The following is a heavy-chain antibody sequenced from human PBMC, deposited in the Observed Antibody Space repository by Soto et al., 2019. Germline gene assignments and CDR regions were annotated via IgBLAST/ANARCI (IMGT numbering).Heavy chain of an antibody. D-gene: IGHD6-19*01. CDR1: GFTFSSYG. V-gene: IGHV3-30*18. CDR2: ISYDGSNK. CDR3: AKEGEHSSGCDLGS. J-gene: IGHJ5*02. Sequence: QVQLVESGGGVVQPGRSLRLSCAASGFTFSSYGMHWVRQAPGKGLEWVAVISYDGSNKYYADSVKGRFTISRDNSKNTLYLQMSSLRAEDTAVYYCAKEGEHSSGCDLGSWGQGTLVTVSS.